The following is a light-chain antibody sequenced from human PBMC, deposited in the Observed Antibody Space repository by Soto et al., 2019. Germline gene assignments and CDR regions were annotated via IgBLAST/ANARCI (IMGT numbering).Light chain of an antibody. Sequence: EIVLTQSPATLSLSPGKGAPLSCGAGKSVTTSLAWYQKKPGQAPRLLVYDASNRATGIPTTFSGSGSGTDFTLTISNLEPEDFAVYYCQQHISWPLTFGGGTKVEIK. J-gene: IGKJ4*01. CDR1: KSVTTS. CDR3: QQHISWPLT. CDR2: DAS. V-gene: IGKV3-11*01.